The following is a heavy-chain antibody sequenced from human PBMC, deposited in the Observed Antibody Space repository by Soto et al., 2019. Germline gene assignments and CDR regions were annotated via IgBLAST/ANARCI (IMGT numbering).Heavy chain of an antibody. V-gene: IGHV3-21*01. J-gene: IGHJ6*02. CDR3: ARDADITIFGVVPEYYYYGMDV. CDR2: ISSSSSYI. Sequence: GGSLRLSCAASGFTFSSYSMNWVRQTPGKGLEWVSSISSSSSYIYYADSVKGRFTISRDNAKNSLYLQMNSLRAEDTAVYYCARDADITIFGVVPEYYYYGMDVWGQGTTVTVSS. D-gene: IGHD3-3*01. CDR1: GFTFSSYS.